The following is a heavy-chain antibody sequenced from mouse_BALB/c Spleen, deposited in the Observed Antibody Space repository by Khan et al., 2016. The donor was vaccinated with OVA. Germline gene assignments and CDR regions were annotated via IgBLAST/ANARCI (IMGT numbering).Heavy chain of an antibody. D-gene: IGHD2-14*01. CDR2: INPRSGYT. V-gene: IGHV1-4*01. CDR3: ARRTSGYTMDS. J-gene: IGHJ4*01. CDR1: GYTFTSNT. Sequence: VQLQQSGAELARPGASMRMSCKASGYTFTSNTMHWIKQRPGQGLEWIGYINPRSGYTNYNQNLKDKATLTADKYSNTDYIQLSSLTAEYASVDYCARRTSGYTMDSWGQGTSVTVSS.